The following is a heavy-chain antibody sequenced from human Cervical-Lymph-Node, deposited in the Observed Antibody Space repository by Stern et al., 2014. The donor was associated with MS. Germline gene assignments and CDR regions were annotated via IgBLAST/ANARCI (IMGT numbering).Heavy chain of an antibody. Sequence: QVPLKESGPVLVKPTETLTLTCTVSGFSLSNARMGVSWIRQPPGKALEWLAHIFSNDEKSYSTTLKTSLTSSKDTSKSQVVLTMTNVDPVDTATYYCARIGSSWYGYYYYYGMDVWGQGTTVTVSS. CDR3: ARIGSSWYGYYYYYGMDV. CDR1: GFSLSNARMG. CDR2: IFSNDEK. V-gene: IGHV2-26*01. D-gene: IGHD6-13*01. J-gene: IGHJ6*02.